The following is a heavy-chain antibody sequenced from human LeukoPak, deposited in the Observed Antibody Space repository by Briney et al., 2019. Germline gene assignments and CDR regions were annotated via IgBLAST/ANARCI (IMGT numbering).Heavy chain of an antibody. J-gene: IGHJ1*01. V-gene: IGHV3-33*01. CDR2: IWYDGSNK. CDR1: GFTFSSYG. Sequence: PGRSLRLSCAASGFTFSSYGMHWVRQAPGKGLEWVAVIWYDGSNKYYADSVKGRFTISRDNSKNTLYLQMNSLRAEDTAVYYCARDTPPYYYGSGSYGEYFQHWGQGTLVTVSS. D-gene: IGHD3-10*01. CDR3: ARDTPPYYYGSGSYGEYFQH.